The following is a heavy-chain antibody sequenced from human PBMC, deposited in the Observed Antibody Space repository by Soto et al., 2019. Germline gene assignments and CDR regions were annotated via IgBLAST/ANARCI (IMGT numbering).Heavy chain of an antibody. CDR2: TYYRSKWYN. J-gene: IGHJ4*02. Sequence: SQTLSLTCAISGDSVSRNSAAWNWIRQSPSRGLEWLGRTYYRSKWYNDYAVSVKSRITINPDTSKNQFSLQLNSVTPEDTAVYYCARAPYSSSRRGYYFDYWGQGTLVTVSS. D-gene: IGHD6-13*01. CDR1: GDSVSRNSAA. V-gene: IGHV6-1*01. CDR3: ARAPYSSSRRGYYFDY.